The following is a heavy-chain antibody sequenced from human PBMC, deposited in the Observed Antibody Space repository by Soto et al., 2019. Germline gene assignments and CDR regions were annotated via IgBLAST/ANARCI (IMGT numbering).Heavy chain of an antibody. D-gene: IGHD4-17*01. CDR3: ATRSDFYGDYGNYFDY. J-gene: IGHJ4*02. Sequence: ASVKVSCKVSGYTLTELSMHWVRQAPGKGLEWMGGFDPEDGETIYAQKFQGRVTMTEDTSTDTAYTELSSLRSEDTAVYYCATRSDFYGDYGNYFDYWGQGTLVTVSS. V-gene: IGHV1-24*01. CDR1: GYTLTELS. CDR2: FDPEDGET.